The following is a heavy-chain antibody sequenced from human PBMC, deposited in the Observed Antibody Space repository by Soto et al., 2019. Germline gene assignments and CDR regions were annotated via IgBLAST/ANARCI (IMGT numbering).Heavy chain of an antibody. CDR3: ARDLVLSEGAFDI. CDR1: SGSISSSNW. D-gene: IGHD3-9*01. Sequence: SETLSLTCAVSSGSISSSNWWSWVRQPPGKGLEWIGEIYHSGSTNYNPSLKSRVTISVDKSKNQFSLKLSSVTAADTAVYYCARDLVLSEGAFDIWGQGTMVTVSS. V-gene: IGHV4-4*02. J-gene: IGHJ3*02. CDR2: IYHSGST.